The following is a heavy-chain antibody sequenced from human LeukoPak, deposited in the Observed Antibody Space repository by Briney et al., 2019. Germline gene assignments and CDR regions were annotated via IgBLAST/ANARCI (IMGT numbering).Heavy chain of an antibody. Sequence: SETLSLTCSVSGDSINTYNWNWIRQPAGNGLEWIGRIHTSGKTNYNPSLKSRVTMSVDTSKNEVSLKLSSVTAADTAVYYCARDGDYVWGSYGLDVWGPGTTVTVSS. CDR1: GDSINTYN. CDR2: IHTSGKT. J-gene: IGHJ6*02. CDR3: ARDGDYVWGSYGLDV. V-gene: IGHV4-4*07. D-gene: IGHD3-16*01.